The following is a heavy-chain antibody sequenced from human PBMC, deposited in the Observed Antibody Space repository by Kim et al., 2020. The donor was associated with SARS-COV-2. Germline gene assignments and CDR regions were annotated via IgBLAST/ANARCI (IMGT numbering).Heavy chain of an antibody. V-gene: IGHV3-23*01. J-gene: IGHJ4*02. CDR3: IKDAWLYY. D-gene: IGHD5-12*01. CDR1: GFIFSTYY. Sequence: GGSLRLSCVASGFIFSTYYMSWVRQAPGKGLEWVSDIKRADDSAYYAESVKGRFTVSRDSARNTLYLQMNSLRADDTAVYYCIKDAWLYYWDAGMLVTVS. CDR2: IKRADDSA.